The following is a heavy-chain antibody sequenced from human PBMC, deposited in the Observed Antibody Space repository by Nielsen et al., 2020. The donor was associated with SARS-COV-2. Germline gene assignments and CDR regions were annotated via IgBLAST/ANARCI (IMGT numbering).Heavy chain of an antibody. V-gene: IGHV1-69*13. J-gene: IGHJ6*02. CDR3: AAQSPTSDTYYYCGVDV. Sequence: SVKVSCKASGDTLSNYAISWVRQAPGQGPDWMGGIIPIFGSPDYAQKFQARVTITADESTSTAYMELSSLRSEDTAIYYCAAQSPTSDTYYYCGVDVWGQGTTVTVSS. CDR2: IIPIFGSP. CDR1: GDTLSNYA. D-gene: IGHD4-11*01.